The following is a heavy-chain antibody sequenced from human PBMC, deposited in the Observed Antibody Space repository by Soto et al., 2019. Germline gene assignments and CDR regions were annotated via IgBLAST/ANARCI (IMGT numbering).Heavy chain of an antibody. Sequence: QVQLQESSPGLVKPSGTLSLTCAVSSGSISSSNWWSWVRQPPGKGLEWIGEIYHSGSTNYNPSLKSRVTISVDKSKNQFSLKLSSVTAADTAVYYCARGVFGVVTGSWLDPLGQGTLVTVSS. CDR2: IYHSGST. J-gene: IGHJ5*02. CDR1: SGSISSSNW. CDR3: ARGVFGVVTGSWLDP. D-gene: IGHD3-3*01. V-gene: IGHV4-4*02.